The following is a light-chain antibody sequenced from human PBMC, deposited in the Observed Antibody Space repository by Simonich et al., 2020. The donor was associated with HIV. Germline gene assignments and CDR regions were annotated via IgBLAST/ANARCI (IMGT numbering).Light chain of an antibody. Sequence: EIVMTQSPATLSLSPGERATLSCRASQSVRSSYLSWSQQKPGQAPRLLMYGESTRATGIPARFSGSGSGTDFTLTISSLEPEDFAVYYCQQYYSTPQTFGQGTKVEIK. CDR2: GES. V-gene: IGKV3D-7*01. J-gene: IGKJ1*01. CDR1: QSVRSSY. CDR3: QQYYSTPQT.